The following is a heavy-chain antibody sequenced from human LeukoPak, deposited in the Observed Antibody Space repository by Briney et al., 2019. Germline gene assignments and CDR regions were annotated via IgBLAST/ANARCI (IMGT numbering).Heavy chain of an antibody. CDR2: INTDGSGT. V-gene: IGHV3-74*01. J-gene: IGHJ4*02. CDR3: ARSAFLVTAPGLYYFDY. CDR1: GFTFSNYW. D-gene: IGHD6-13*01. Sequence: GGSLRLSCAASGFTFSNYWMHWVRQAPGKGLVWVSRINTDGSGTAYADSVKGRFTISRDNAKNTLYPQMNSLSAEDTAVYYCARSAFLVTAPGLYYFDYWGQGTLVAVSS.